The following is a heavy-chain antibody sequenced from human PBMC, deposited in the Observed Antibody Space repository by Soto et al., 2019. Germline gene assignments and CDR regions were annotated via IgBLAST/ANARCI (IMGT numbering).Heavy chain of an antibody. V-gene: IGHV1-69*13. CDR1: GGTFSSYA. CDR3: ARGHERITIFGVVIIPPYYYYYYGMDV. J-gene: IGHJ6*02. D-gene: IGHD3-3*01. Sequence: SVKVSCKASGGTFSSYAISWVRQAPGQGLGWMGGIIPIFGTANYAQKFPGRVTITADESTSTAYMELSSLRSEDTAVYYCARGHERITIFGVVIIPPYYYYYYGMDVWGQGTTVTVSS. CDR2: IIPIFGTA.